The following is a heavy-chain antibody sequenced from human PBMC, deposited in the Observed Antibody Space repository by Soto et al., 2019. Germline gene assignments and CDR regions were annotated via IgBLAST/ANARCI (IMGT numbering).Heavy chain of an antibody. CDR2: ISGSGDSR. CDR1: GFTFDNYV. V-gene: IGHV3-23*01. J-gene: IGHJ6*02. CDR3: AREGYSYGYDRYYYYGMDV. D-gene: IGHD5-18*01. Sequence: PGGSLRLSCAASGFTFDNYVMGWVRQAPGKGLEWVSFISGSGDSRYYADSVKGRFTISRDNSKNTLYLQMNSLRAEDTAVYYCAREGYSYGYDRYYYYGMDVWGQGTTVTVSS.